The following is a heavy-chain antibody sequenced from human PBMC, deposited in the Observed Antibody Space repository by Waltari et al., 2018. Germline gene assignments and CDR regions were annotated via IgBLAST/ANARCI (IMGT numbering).Heavy chain of an antibody. V-gene: IGHV3-15*01. Sequence: EVQLVESGGGLVKPGVSLRLSCVASGFSFSNAWMSWVRQAPGKGLEWVARIKSKSDGGAADYAAPVKGRFTISRDDSENTVYVQMNDLKNEDTGMYYCTTDRRAAVPQQFDNWGQGTQVTVSS. CDR1: GFSFSNAW. D-gene: IGHD6-13*01. J-gene: IGHJ4*02. CDR3: TTDRRAAVPQQFDN. CDR2: IKSKSDGGAA.